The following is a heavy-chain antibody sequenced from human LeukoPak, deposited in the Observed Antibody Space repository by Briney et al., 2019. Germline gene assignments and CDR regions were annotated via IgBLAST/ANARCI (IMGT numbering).Heavy chain of an antibody. V-gene: IGHV4-59*01. CDR1: GGSISSYY. CDR2: IYYSGST. CDR3: ARGGPSLDAFDI. J-gene: IGHJ3*02. Sequence: SETLSVTCTESGGSISSYYWSWIRQPPGKGLEWIGYIYYSGSTNYNPSLKSRVTISVDTSKNQFSLKLSSVTAADTAVYYCARGGPSLDAFDIWGQGTMVTVSS. D-gene: IGHD3-16*01.